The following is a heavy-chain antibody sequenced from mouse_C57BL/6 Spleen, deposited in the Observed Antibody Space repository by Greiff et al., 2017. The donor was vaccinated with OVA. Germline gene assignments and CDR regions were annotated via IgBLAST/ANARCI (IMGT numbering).Heavy chain of an antibody. CDR1: GYTFTDYE. J-gene: IGHJ4*01. D-gene: IGHD1-1*01. CDR2: IDPETGGT. CDR3: TSGYGSSPYAMDY. Sequence: VQLQQSGAELVRPGASVTLSCKASGYTFTDYEMHWVKQTPVHGLEWIGAIDPETGGTAYNQKFKGKAILTADKSSSTAYMELRSLTSEDSAVYYCTSGYGSSPYAMDYWGQGTSVTVSS. V-gene: IGHV1-15*01.